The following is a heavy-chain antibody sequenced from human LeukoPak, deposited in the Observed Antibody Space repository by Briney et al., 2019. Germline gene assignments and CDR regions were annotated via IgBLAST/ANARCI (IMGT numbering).Heavy chain of an antibody. Sequence: ASVKVSCKASGYTFTGYYIRWVRQAPGQGLEWMGCIKTNSGDTNYAQKVKSRLAMTRNTSINTAYMELGSVRAEDTAVNYCGSGDKAFDPWGQETMVTVSS. D-gene: IGHD6-19*01. J-gene: IGHJ5*02. CDR1: GYTFTGYY. V-gene: IGHV1-2*02. CDR2: IKTNSGDT. CDR3: GSGDKAFDP.